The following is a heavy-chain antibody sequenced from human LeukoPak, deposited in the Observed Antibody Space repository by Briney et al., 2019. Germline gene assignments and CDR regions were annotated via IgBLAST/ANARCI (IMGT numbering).Heavy chain of an antibody. J-gene: IGHJ4*02. V-gene: IGHV1-2*02. CDR3: ARDRRAASDY. Sequence: GASVKVSCEASGYTFTSYGISWVRQAPGQGLEWMGWINPNSGGTNYAQKFQGRVTMTRDTSISTAYMELSRLRSDDTAVYYCARDRRAASDYWGQGTLVTVSS. D-gene: IGHD6-25*01. CDR2: INPNSGGT. CDR1: GYTFTSYG.